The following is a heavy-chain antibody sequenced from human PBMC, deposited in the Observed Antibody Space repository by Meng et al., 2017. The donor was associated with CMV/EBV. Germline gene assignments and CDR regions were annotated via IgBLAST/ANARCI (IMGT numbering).Heavy chain of an antibody. Sequence: GGSLRLSCAASGFTFSSYEMNWVRQAPGKGLEWVSVIYSGGSSTYYADSVKGRFTISRDNSKNTLYLQMNSLRAEDTAVYYCAKGGDFGVVIPIIGTFDYWGQGTLVTVSS. V-gene: IGHV3-23*03. J-gene: IGHJ4*02. CDR2: IYSGGSST. CDR1: GFTFSSYE. D-gene: IGHD3-3*01. CDR3: AKGGDFGVVIPIIGTFDY.